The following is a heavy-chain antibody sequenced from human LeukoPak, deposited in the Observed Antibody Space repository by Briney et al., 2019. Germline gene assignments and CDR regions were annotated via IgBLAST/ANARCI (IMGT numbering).Heavy chain of an antibody. CDR2: IYYSGST. Sequence: SETLSLTCTVSGGSISSSSYYWGWIRQPPGKGLEWIGSIYYSGSTYYNPSLKSRVTISVDTSKNQFSLKLSPVTAADTAVYYCARDYDFWSASWFDPWGQGTLVTVSS. V-gene: IGHV4-39*01. J-gene: IGHJ5*02. CDR3: ARDYDFWSASWFDP. CDR1: GGSISSSSYY. D-gene: IGHD3-3*01.